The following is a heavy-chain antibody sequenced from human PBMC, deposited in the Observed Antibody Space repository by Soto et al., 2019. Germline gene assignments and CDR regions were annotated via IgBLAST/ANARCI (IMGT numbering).Heavy chain of an antibody. CDR2: IIPKFGTT. Sequence: QVQLVQSGAEVKKPGSSVKVSCKVSGGTFSTYPINWVRQAPGQGLEFMGGIIPKFGTTNYAQKFRGTVTITADESTSPAYMELNNLRSEDTAVYYCARGASNSTGWYSWFDPWGQGTLVTVSS. CDR1: GGTFSTYP. CDR3: ARGASNSTGWYSWFDP. V-gene: IGHV1-69*01. J-gene: IGHJ5*02. D-gene: IGHD6-19*01.